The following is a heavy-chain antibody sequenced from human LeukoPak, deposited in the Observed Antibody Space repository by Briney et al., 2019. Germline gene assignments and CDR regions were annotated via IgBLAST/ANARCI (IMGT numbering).Heavy chain of an antibody. Sequence: SETLSLTCAVSGYSISSGYYWGWIRQPPGKGLEWIATIFHSGSTYYNPSLESRVTISVDTSRNQFSLRLRSVTAADTAMYYCARHSQWGIIPWAFDVWCQGTRVTVSS. CDR1: GYSISSGYY. CDR3: ARHSQWGIIPWAFDV. D-gene: IGHD3-16*02. CDR2: IFHSGST. V-gene: IGHV4-38-2*01. J-gene: IGHJ3*01.